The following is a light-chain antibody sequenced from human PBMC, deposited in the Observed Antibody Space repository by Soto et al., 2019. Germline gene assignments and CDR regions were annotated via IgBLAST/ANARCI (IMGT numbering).Light chain of an antibody. CDR3: SSYAGSSNV. V-gene: IGLV2-8*01. J-gene: IGLJ1*01. CDR1: ISDVGGYNY. CDR2: EVN. Sequence: QCLLTQPPSASGSRGQSVAISCTGTISDVGGYNYVSWYQQHPGKAPKLMIYEVNKRPSGVPDRFSGSKSGNTASLTVSGLQAEDEADYYCSSYAGSSNVFGTGTKVTVL.